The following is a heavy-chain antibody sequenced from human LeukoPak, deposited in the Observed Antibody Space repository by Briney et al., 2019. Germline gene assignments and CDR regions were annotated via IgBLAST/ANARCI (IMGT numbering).Heavy chain of an antibody. CDR1: GYSISSGYY. Sequence: PSETLSLTCAVSGYSISSGYYWGWIRRPPGKGLEWIGSIYHSGSTYYNPSLKSRVTISVDTSKNQFSLKLSSVTAADTAVYYCASKLEGYCSSTSCPVAWGQGTLVTVSS. CDR2: IYHSGST. CDR3: ASKLEGYCSSTSCPVA. D-gene: IGHD2-2*01. V-gene: IGHV4-38-2*01. J-gene: IGHJ5*02.